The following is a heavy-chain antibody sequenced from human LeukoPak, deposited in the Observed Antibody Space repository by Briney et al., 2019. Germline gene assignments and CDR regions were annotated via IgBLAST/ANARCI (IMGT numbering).Heavy chain of an antibody. Sequence: GGSLRLSCAASGFTFSSYSMNWVRQAPGKGLEWVSSISSSSSYIYYADSVKGRFTISRDNAKNSLYLQMNSLRVEDTAVYYCARDEIVYYYDRSSYHKHWGQGTLVTVSS. V-gene: IGHV3-21*01. CDR3: ARDEIVYYYDRSSYHKH. CDR2: ISSSSSYI. D-gene: IGHD3-22*01. J-gene: IGHJ4*02. CDR1: GFTFSSYS.